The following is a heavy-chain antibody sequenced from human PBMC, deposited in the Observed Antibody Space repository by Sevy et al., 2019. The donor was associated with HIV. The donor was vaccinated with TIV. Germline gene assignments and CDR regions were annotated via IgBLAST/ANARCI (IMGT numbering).Heavy chain of an antibody. CDR2: IYYSGST. Sequence: SETLSLTCTVSGGSISSSSYYWGWIRQPPGRGLEWIGSIYYSGSTYYNPSLKSRVTISVDTSKNQFSLKLSSVTAADTAVYYCASLRGNQDYWGQGTLVTVSS. CDR3: ASLRGNQDY. J-gene: IGHJ4*02. D-gene: IGHD3-10*01. V-gene: IGHV4-39*01. CDR1: GGSISSSSYY.